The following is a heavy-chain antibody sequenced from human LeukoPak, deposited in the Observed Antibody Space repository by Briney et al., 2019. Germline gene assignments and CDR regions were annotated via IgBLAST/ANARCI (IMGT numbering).Heavy chain of an antibody. CDR2: INHSRST. V-gene: IGHV4-38-2*02. CDR1: GYSISSGYY. Sequence: SETLSLTCTVSGYSISSGYYWGWIRQPPGKGLEWIGEINHSRSTNYNPSLKSRVTISVDTSKNQFSLKLSSVTAADTAVYYCARSTYYYTSGSYSMDVWGKGTTVTISS. J-gene: IGHJ6*03. D-gene: IGHD3-10*01. CDR3: ARSTYYYTSGSYSMDV.